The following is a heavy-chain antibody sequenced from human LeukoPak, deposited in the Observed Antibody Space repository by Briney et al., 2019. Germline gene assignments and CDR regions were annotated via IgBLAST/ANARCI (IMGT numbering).Heavy chain of an antibody. CDR2: IYIDGTT. V-gene: IGHV4-39*01. D-gene: IGHD6-13*01. J-gene: IGHJ6*02. CDR3: ARLCTSSWGYFSGMGV. Sequence: SETLSLTCTVSGGSIRTGGSYWAWIRQAPGKGLEWIGSIYIDGTTHYRPSFNSRVTISIDTSGNQFSLRLTSVTAADTAVFYCARLCTSSWGYFSGMGVWGQGTTITVSS. CDR1: GGSIRTGGSY.